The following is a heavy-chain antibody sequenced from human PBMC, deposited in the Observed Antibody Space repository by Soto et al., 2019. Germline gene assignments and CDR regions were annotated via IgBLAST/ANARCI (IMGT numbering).Heavy chain of an antibody. CDR2: IYSGGST. CDR1: GFTVSSNY. V-gene: IGHV3-53*01. J-gene: IGHJ6*02. CDR3: ARDLYYGSGSPPTRYMDV. D-gene: IGHD3-10*01. Sequence: GGSLRLSCAASGFTVSSNYMSWVRQAPGKGLEWVSVIYSGGSTYYPDSVKGRFTISRDNSKNTLYLQMNSLRAEDTAVYYCARDLYYGSGSPPTRYMDVWGQGTTVTVSS.